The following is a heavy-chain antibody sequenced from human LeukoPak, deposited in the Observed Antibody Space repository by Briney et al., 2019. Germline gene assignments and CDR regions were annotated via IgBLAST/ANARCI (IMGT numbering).Heavy chain of an antibody. CDR1: GFTFSSYS. V-gene: IGHV3-21*01. J-gene: IGHJ4*02. CDR3: ARQTYYDNSGYYSPY. Sequence: GGSLRLSCAASGFTFSSYSMNWVRQAPGKGLEWVSSISSSSSYIYYADSVKGRFTISRDNAKNSLYLQMNSLRAEDTAVYYCARQTYYDNSGYYSPYWGQGTLVTVSS. CDR2: ISSSSSYI. D-gene: IGHD3-22*01.